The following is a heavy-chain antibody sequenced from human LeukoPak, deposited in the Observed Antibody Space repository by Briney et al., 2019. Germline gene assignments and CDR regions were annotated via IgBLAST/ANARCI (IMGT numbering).Heavy chain of an antibody. D-gene: IGHD3-16*01. V-gene: IGHV5-51*01. CDR3: ARSANQAGVWV. CDR1: GYSFTSYW. Sequence: GESLKISCKGSGYSFTSYWIGWVRQMPGKGLECMGIIYPGYSDTRSSPPYQRQLPLSADKTIRTAYLQRSSLKASDTAMYYCARSANQAGVWVWGQGTLVTVSS. J-gene: IGHJ4*02. CDR2: IYPGYSDT.